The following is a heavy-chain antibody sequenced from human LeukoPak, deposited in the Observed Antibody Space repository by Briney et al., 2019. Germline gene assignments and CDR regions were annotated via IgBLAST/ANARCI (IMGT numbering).Heavy chain of an antibody. J-gene: IGHJ4*02. V-gene: IGHV5-51*01. CDR1: GYSFTSYW. Sequence: GESLQISCKGSGYSFTSYWISWVRQLPGKGLEWMGIIYPGGSDSRYSSSFQGQVTISVDKSISNAYLQWNSQKAKDTAMYYCARRDSSGWNLFDYWGRGKLVTVSS. CDR2: IYPGGSDS. CDR3: ARRDSSGWNLFDY. D-gene: IGHD6-25*01.